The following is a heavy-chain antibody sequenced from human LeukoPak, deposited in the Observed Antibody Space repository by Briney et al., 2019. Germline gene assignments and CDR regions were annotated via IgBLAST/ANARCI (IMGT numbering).Heavy chain of an antibody. CDR1: GFTFSSYG. CDR2: ISYDGSNK. J-gene: IGHJ4*02. CDR3: ARVYGGNSGGFDY. Sequence: PGGSLRLSCAASGFTFSSYGMHWVRQAPGKGLEWVAVISYDGSNKYYADSVKGRFTISRDNSKNTLYLQMNSLRVEDTAVYYCARVYGGNSGGFDYWGQGTLVTVSS. V-gene: IGHV3-30*03. D-gene: IGHD4-23*01.